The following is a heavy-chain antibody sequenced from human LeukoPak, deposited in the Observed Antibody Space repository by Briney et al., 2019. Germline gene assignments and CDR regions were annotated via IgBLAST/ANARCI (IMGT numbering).Heavy chain of an antibody. Sequence: TPGESLKISCQWSGYSFTSYWIGGVRQLPGKGLEWMGIIYPGDSDTRYSPSFQGQVTISADKSISTAYLQWSSLKASDTAMYYCATSYSSSWYEYYFDYWGQGTLVTVSS. CDR1: GYSFTSYW. J-gene: IGHJ4*02. CDR2: IYPGDSDT. D-gene: IGHD6-13*01. V-gene: IGHV5-51*01. CDR3: ATSYSSSWYEYYFDY.